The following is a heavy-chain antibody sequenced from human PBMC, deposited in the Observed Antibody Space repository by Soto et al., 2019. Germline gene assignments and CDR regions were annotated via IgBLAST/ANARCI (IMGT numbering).Heavy chain of an antibody. CDR2: ITSKSTTI. Sequence: VGSLRLSCTASGFIFSNYALHWVRQAPGKGLEWVSYITSKSTTIKYADSVKGRFTVSRDNAKNSLYLQLNSLRDEDTAVYYCAREMGACSDSSCYPGPYDSWGQGTLVTVSS. CDR3: AREMGACSDSSCYPGPYDS. D-gene: IGHD3-16*01. V-gene: IGHV3-48*02. J-gene: IGHJ5*02. CDR1: GFIFSNYA.